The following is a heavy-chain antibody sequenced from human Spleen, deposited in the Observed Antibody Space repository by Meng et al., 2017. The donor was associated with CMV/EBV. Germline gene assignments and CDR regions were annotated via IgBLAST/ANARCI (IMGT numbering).Heavy chain of an antibody. J-gene: IGHJ5*02. CDR2: INGSGDKT. V-gene: IGHV3-23*01. Sequence: WIRQPPGKGLEWVSGINGSGDKTYYADSAKGRFTISRDNSKNTLSLQVNSLRAEDTAVYYCAKVVPAAVRNWVDPWGQGTLVTVSS. D-gene: IGHD2-2*01. CDR3: AKVVPAAVRNWVDP.